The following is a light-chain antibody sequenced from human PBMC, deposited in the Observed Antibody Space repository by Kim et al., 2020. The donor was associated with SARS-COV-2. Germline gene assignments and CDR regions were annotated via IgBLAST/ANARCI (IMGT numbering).Light chain of an antibody. CDR2: GAS. CDR1: QTINTF. CDR3: QQSYSTPRYS. J-gene: IGKJ2*03. V-gene: IGKV1-39*01. Sequence: ASVGDEVTITCRASQTINTFLNWYQQKPGTSPKLLIYGASNLQSGVPSRFRGSGSGTDFTLTITSLQPEDFATYFCQQSYSTPRYSFGQGTKLEI.